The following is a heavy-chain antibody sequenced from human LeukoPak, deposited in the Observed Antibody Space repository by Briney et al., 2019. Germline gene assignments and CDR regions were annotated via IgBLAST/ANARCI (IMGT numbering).Heavy chain of an antibody. V-gene: IGHV4-59*01. Sequence: PSETLSLTCTVSGVSISSYYWSWIRQPPGKGLEWIGYIYYSGSTNYNPSLKSRVTISVDTSKNQFSLKLSSVTAADTAVYYCARARGGDNEYYFDYWGQGTLVTVSS. CDR2: IYYSGST. D-gene: IGHD2-21*02. CDR1: GVSISSYY. CDR3: ARARGGDNEYYFDY. J-gene: IGHJ4*02.